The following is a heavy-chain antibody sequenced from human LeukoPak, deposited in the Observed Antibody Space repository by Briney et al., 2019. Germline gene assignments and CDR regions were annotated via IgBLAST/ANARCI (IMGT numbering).Heavy chain of an antibody. CDR3: VRFGLTSSLDY. V-gene: IGHV5-51*01. Sequence: GEALQISCKSSGFRLTNNWIGGVRQGPGKGLEWVGLFYPGDSDTRYSPSLQGQVTFSVDASISTAYLQLSGMRASDTAIYYCVRFGLTSSLDYWGQGTLVTVSS. J-gene: IGHJ4*02. CDR1: GFRLTNNW. CDR2: FYPGDSDT. D-gene: IGHD6-13*01.